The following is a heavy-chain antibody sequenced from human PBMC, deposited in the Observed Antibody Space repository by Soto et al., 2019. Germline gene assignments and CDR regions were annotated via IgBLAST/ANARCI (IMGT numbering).Heavy chain of an antibody. CDR1: GFTFCDYS. J-gene: IGHJ4*02. CDR3: AKPVMTTVVSTDY. V-gene: IGHV3-21*01. D-gene: IGHD4-17*01. CDR2: ISRSSSYI. Sequence: GGSLRLSCAASGFTFCDYSMNWVRQAPGKGLEWVSSISRSSSYIYYADSVRGRFTISRDNAKNSLYLHMNSLRAEDTAVYYCAKPVMTTVVSTDYGGQGTLVTVSS.